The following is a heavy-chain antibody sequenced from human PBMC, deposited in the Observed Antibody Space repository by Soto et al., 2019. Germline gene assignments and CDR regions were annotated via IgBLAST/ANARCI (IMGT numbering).Heavy chain of an antibody. CDR3: ASLGWNITPFGS. J-gene: IGHJ5*02. Sequence: EVQLLESGGGLVQPGGSLSLSCAASGFTFSNSGMSWVRQAPGKGLEWVSGISGGAGTTYYAESVTGRFTISRDNSKKTLNLQMNSLRAEDTAVYYCASLGWNITPFGSWGQGTLVTVSS. D-gene: IGHD1-1*01. CDR2: ISGGAGTT. V-gene: IGHV3-23*01. CDR1: GFTFSNSG.